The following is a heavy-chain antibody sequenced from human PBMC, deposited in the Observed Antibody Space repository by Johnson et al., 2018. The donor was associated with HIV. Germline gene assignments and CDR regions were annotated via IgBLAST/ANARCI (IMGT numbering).Heavy chain of an antibody. V-gene: IGHV3-30*02. CDR1: GFTFSSYG. CDR2: IRYDGSNK. Sequence: QVQLVESGGGVVQPGGSLRLSCAASGFTFSSYGMHWVRQAPGKGLERVAFIRYDGSNKYYADSVKGRFTISRDNSKNTLYLQMNSLRAEDTAVYYCAKWTRDGYNYVHAFDIWGQGTMVTVSS. D-gene: IGHD5-24*01. J-gene: IGHJ3*02. CDR3: AKWTRDGYNYVHAFDI.